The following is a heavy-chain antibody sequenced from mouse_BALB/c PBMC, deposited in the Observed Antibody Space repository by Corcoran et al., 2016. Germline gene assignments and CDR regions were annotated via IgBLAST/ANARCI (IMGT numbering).Heavy chain of an antibody. J-gene: IGHJ1*01. V-gene: IGHV1S136*01. Sequence: VQLQQSGPELVKPGASVKMFCKAYGYTFTSHVMHWVKQKPGQGLEWIGYINPYNDGTKYNEKFKGKATLTSDKSSSTAYMELSSLTSEDSAVYYCAREGRRGYFDVWGAGTTVTVSS. CDR2: INPYNDGT. CDR3: AREGRRGYFDV. CDR1: GYTFTSHV.